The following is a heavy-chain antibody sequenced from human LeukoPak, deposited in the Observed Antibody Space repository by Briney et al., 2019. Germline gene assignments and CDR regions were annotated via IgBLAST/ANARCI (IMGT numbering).Heavy chain of an antibody. CDR2: ISSSSTTI. J-gene: IGHJ4*02. CDR1: GFTFSSSS. V-gene: IGHV3-48*04. CDR3: ASGYSSGPVY. D-gene: IGHD6-19*01. Sequence: PGGSLRLSCAASGFTFSSSSMNWVRQAPGKGLEWISYISSSSTTIYYADSVKGRFTISRDNAKNSLHLQMNSLRAEDTAVYYCASGYSSGPVYWGQGNLVTVSS.